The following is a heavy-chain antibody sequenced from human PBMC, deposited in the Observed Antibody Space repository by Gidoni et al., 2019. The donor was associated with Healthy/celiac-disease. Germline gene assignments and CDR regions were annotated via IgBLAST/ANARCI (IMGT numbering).Heavy chain of an antibody. J-gene: IGHJ4*02. CDR3: ARDRGRAFDY. Sequence: QVQLVESGGGVVQPGRSLRLSCAASGFTFRTYGMPWVRRAPGQGLGWVSVIWYDGSNKYYADSVKGRFTISRDNSKNTLYLQMNSLRAEDTAVYYCARDRGRAFDYWGQGTLVTVSS. V-gene: IGHV3-33*01. CDR2: IWYDGSNK. CDR1: GFTFRTYG.